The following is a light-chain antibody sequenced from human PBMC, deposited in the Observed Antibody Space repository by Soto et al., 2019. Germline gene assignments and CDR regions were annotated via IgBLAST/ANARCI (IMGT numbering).Light chain of an antibody. CDR1: QSVSGY. Sequence: IVLTQSPVTVSLTPGERATLSCRASQSVSGYLGWYQQNPGQAPRLLFYGASTRATGIPARFSGSGSGTDFTLTIHSLQSEDFAVYYCQQYNNWPWTFGQGTKVDIK. V-gene: IGKV3-15*01. CDR3: QQYNNWPWT. J-gene: IGKJ1*01. CDR2: GAS.